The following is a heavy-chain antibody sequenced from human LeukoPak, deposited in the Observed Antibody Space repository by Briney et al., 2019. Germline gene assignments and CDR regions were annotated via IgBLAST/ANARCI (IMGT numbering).Heavy chain of an antibody. CDR3: AKLERLNAFDI. CDR1: GGSISSYY. V-gene: IGHV4-59*01. Sequence: SETLSLTCTVSGGSISSYYWSWIRQPPGKGLEWIGYIYYSGSTNYNPSLKSRVTISVDTSQNQFSLNLSSVTAADTAVYYCAKLERLNAFDIWGQGTMVTVSS. J-gene: IGHJ3*02. D-gene: IGHD1-1*01. CDR2: IYYSGST.